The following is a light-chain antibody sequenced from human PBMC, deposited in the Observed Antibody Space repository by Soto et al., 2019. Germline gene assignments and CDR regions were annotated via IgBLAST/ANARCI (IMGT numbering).Light chain of an antibody. J-gene: IGLJ2*01. Sequence: QSVLTQPPSVSGAPGHRVTVSCTGSNANIGAGYDVHWYQLLPGTAPKLLIFGNSNRPSGVPDRFSGSKSGTSASLAITGLQAEDEADYYCQSYDSSLSSVVFGGETKLTVL. CDR3: QSYDSSLSSVV. CDR1: NANIGAGYD. V-gene: IGLV1-40*01. CDR2: GNS.